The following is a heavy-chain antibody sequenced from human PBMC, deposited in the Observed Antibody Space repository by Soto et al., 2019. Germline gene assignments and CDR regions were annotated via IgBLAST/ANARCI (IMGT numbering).Heavy chain of an antibody. D-gene: IGHD7-27*01. CDR1: GGSVISDNW. CDR3: ARHGPNWGSSVEL. CDR2: VFHGGST. V-gene: IGHV4-4*02. J-gene: IGHJ2*01. Sequence: QVQLQESGPGLVRPSGTLSLTCTVSGGSVISDNWWNWVRQSPGKGLEWIGEVFHGGSTNYNPSLQSRLTISVDKSNNQFSLRLSAVTAADTAVYFCARHGPNWGSSVELWGRGTLVTVSS.